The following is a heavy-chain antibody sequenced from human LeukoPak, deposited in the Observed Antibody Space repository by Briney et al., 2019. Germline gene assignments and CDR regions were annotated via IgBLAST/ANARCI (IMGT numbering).Heavy chain of an antibody. J-gene: IGHJ6*02. CDR3: ARGSCSSRRCYERLNGLDV. D-gene: IGHD2-2*01. Sequence: GGPLRLSCAASGFTFSNYDMHWVRQATGKGLEWVSAFHTAGDTHYSGSVKGRFANSRENAKSSFYLQMNNLRAGDTAVYYCARGSCSSRRCYERLNGLDVWGQGTPVTVSS. V-gene: IGHV3-13*01. CDR2: FHTAGDT. CDR1: GFTFSNYD.